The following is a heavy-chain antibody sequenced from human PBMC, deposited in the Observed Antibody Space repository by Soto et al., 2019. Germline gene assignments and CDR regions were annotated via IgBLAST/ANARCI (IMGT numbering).Heavy chain of an antibody. Sequence: ASVKVSCKASGYTFTSYGISWVRQAPGQGLEWMGWISAYNGNTNYAQKLQGRVTMTTDTSTSTAYMELRSLRSDDTAVYYCARVERSIAAAGTYSDWYFDLWGRGTLVTVSS. V-gene: IGHV1-18*01. CDR3: ARVERSIAAAGTYSDWYFDL. J-gene: IGHJ2*01. CDR2: ISAYNGNT. D-gene: IGHD6-13*01. CDR1: GYTFTSYG.